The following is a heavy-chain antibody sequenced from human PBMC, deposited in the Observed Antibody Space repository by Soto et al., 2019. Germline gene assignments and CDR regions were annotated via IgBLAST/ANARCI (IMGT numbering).Heavy chain of an antibody. CDR1: GGSLSDYF. J-gene: IGHJ6*03. Sequence: SETLSLTCVVSGGSLSDYFWSWIRQPPGMALEWIGEINHLGSINYNPSHKSRVTMSVDTSKNQFSLTLNSVTAADTATYYCARGGISHWAYFYYMDVWDRGTTVTVS. CDR2: INHLGSI. CDR3: ARGGISHWAYFYYMDV. V-gene: IGHV4-34*01. D-gene: IGHD2-21*01.